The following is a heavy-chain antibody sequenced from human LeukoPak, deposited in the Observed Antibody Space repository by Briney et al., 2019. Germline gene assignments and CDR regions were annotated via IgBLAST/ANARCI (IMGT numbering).Heavy chain of an antibody. CDR3: ACRGRLEGPISQGSGGQFDY. V-gene: IGHV3-48*02. D-gene: IGHD3-16*01. CDR2: ISSSSNSI. J-gene: IGHJ4*02. CDR1: GFTFSSYS. Sequence: GGSLRLSCAASGFTFSSYSMNWVRQAPGKGLEWVSYISSSSNSIYYADSVKGRFTISRDNAKNSLFLQMNSLGDEDTAVYYCACRGRLEGPISQGSGGQFDYWGQGTLVTVSS.